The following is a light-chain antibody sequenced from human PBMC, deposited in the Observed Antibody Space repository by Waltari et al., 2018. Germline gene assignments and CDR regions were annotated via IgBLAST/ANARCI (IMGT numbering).Light chain of an antibody. CDR2: DAS. CDR3: QQFDHLIWT. CDR1: QDILNY. J-gene: IGKJ1*01. Sequence: QARQDILNYLNWYQQKAGRAPKVLIFDASNLEAGVPSRFSGSGSGTHFTLTISSLQPEDIATYYCQQFDHLIWTFGQGTKVEVK. V-gene: IGKV1-33*01.